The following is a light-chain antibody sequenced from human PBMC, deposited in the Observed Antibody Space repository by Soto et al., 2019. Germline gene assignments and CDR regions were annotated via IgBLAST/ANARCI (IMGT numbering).Light chain of an antibody. CDR1: QSVSNN. CDR2: DAS. CDR3: QQYNKWWT. Sequence: EIVMTQSPATLSVSPGERVTLSCRASQSVSNNLDWYQQKPGQAPRLLIYDASARAIDIPVRFSGSGSGTEFTLNISLLQSEDSALYFCQQYNKWWTFGQGTKVEIK. J-gene: IGKJ1*01. V-gene: IGKV3-15*01.